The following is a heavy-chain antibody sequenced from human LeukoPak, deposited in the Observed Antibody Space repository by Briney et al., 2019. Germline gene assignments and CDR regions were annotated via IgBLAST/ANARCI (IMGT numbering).Heavy chain of an antibody. CDR1: GLTFSSHW. Sequence: GGSLRLSCAASGLTFSSHWMHWVRQAPGKGLVWVSHITNDGSSTTYADSVKGRFTISRDNAKNMLYLQVNSLRAEDTAVYYWSKPSSGNYPPTGFWGQGTLVTVSS. D-gene: IGHD1-26*01. CDR2: ITNDGSST. CDR3: SKPSSGNYPPTGF. V-gene: IGHV3-74*01. J-gene: IGHJ4*02.